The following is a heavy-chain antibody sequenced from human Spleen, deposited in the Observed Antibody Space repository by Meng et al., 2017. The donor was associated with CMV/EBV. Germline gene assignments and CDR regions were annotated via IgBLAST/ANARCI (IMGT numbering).Heavy chain of an antibody. CDR3: EKGGSTSF. D-gene: IGHD2-2*01. V-gene: IGHV3-30-3*01. CDR2: ISYDGSNK. CDR1: GFNVKDNY. Sequence: GGSLRLSCTVSGFNVKDNYMSWVRQAPGKGLEWVAVISYDGSNKYYADSVKGRFTISRDNSKNTLYLQMNSLRAEDTAVYYCEKGGSTSFWGQGTLVTVSS. J-gene: IGHJ4*02.